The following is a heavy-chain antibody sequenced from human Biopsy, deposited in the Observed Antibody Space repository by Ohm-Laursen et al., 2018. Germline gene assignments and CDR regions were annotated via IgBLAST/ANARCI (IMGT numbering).Heavy chain of an antibody. V-gene: IGHV4-34*01. CDR1: GESFNGYY. J-gene: IGHJ6*02. D-gene: IGHD3-22*01. Sequence: SVTLSLTCAVYGESFNGYYWIWIRQTPGQGLEWIGEINHSGRTNYNPSLKSRATISVDTSKNLFSLKVRSVTVADTAVYYCVRGVDYYDPYHYYALDVWGQGTTVTVSS. CDR2: INHSGRT. CDR3: VRGVDYYDPYHYYALDV.